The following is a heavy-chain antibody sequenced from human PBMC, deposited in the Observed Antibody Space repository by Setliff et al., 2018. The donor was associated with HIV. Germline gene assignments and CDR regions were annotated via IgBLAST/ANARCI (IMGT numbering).Heavy chain of an antibody. D-gene: IGHD4-17*01. CDR2: MNPKSGNT. V-gene: IGHV1-8*02. CDR1: GYTFSNSD. J-gene: IGHJ5*02. Sequence: ASVKVSCKASGYTFSNSDINWVRQAPEQGLEWMGWMNPKSGNTGYAQKFQGRVTMTSNAFITTAYMELSALTSDDTAVYYCARALYGDYGGDLNWLDPWGQGTLVTVSS. CDR3: ARALYGDYGGDLNWLDP.